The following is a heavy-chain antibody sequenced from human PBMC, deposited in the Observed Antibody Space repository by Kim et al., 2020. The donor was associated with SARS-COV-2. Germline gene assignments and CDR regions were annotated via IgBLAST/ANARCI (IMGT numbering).Heavy chain of an antibody. J-gene: IGHJ5*02. CDR3: ARDGDAYGDFVS. Sequence: DYAQNFQGRVTMTEDTSTSTAYMELRSLKSDDTAVYYCARDGDAYGDFVSWGQGTLVTVSS. D-gene: IGHD4-17*01. V-gene: IGHV1-18*01.